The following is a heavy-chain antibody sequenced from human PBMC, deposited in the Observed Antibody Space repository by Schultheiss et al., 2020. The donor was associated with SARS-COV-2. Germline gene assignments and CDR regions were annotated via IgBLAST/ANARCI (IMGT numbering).Heavy chain of an antibody. D-gene: IGHD1-1*01. CDR1: GFTFSSYA. CDR3: AKLSTTGTTR. V-gene: IGHV3-23*01. J-gene: IGHJ4*02. CDR2: ISGSGGST. Sequence: GESLKISCAASGFTFSSYAMSWVRQAPGKGLEWVSAISGSGGSTYYADSVKGRFTISRDNSKNTLYLQMNSLRAEDTAVYYCAKLSTTGTTRWGQGTLVTVSS.